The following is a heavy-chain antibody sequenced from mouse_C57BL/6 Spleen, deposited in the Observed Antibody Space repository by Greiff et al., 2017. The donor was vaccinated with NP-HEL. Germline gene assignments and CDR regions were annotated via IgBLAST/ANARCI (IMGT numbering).Heavy chain of an antibody. Sequence: QVQLQQSGAELVKPGASVKISCKASGYAFSSYWMNWVKQRPGKGLEWIGQIYPGDGDTNYNGKFKGKATLTADKSSSTAYMQLSSLTSEDSAVYFCARGIYDGYWYFDVWGTGTTVTVSS. D-gene: IGHD2-3*01. V-gene: IGHV1-80*01. CDR3: ARGIYDGYWYFDV. CDR1: GYAFSSYW. J-gene: IGHJ1*03. CDR2: IYPGDGDT.